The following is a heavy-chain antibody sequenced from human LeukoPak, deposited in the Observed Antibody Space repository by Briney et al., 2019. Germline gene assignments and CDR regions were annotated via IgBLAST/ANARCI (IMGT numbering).Heavy chain of an antibody. J-gene: IGHJ4*02. D-gene: IGHD3-16*02. CDR3: ARESSVWGSYRSFRYFDY. V-gene: IGHV1-69*13. CDR1: GYTFTGYY. Sequence: ASVRVSCKASGYTFTGYYMHWVRQAPGQGLEWMGGIIPIFGTANYAQKFQGRVTITADESTSTAYMELSSLRSEDTAVYYCARESSVWGSYRSFRYFDYWGQGTLVTVSS. CDR2: IIPIFGTA.